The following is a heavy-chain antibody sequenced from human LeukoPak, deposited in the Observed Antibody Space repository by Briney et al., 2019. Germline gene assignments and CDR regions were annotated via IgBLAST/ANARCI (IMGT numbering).Heavy chain of an antibody. CDR1: GFTFSNYE. CDR3: AREGSLSSSDAFDI. CDR2: IGIAGNT. J-gene: IGHJ3*02. V-gene: IGHV3-13*01. D-gene: IGHD6-6*01. Sequence: GGSLRLSCAASGFTFSNYEMHWVRLVLGKGLEWVSAIGIAGNTFYAGSVKGRFTISRGNAKNSFHLQMNSLRAGDTAVYYCAREGSLSSSDAFDIWGQGTMVTVSS.